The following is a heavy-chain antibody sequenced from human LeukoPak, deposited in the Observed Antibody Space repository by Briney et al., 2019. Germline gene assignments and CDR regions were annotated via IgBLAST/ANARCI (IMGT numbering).Heavy chain of an antibody. J-gene: IGHJ3*02. D-gene: IGHD3-9*01. CDR3: AKGPIYDILTGWRKTHNAFDI. CDR1: GFTLSSCG. CDR2: IRYDGRNK. V-gene: IGHV3-30*02. Sequence: GGSLRLSCAASGFTLSSCGMHWVRQALGKGLEWVAFIRYDGRNKYYADSVKGRFTISRDNSKNTLYLQMNSLRAEDTAVYYCAKGPIYDILTGWRKTHNAFDIWGQGTMVTVSS.